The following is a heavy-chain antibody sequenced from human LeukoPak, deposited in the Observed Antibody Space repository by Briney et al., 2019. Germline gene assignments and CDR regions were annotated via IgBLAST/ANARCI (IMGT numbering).Heavy chain of an antibody. V-gene: IGHV4-34*01. Sequence: SETLSLTCAVYGGSFSGYYWSWIRQPPGKGLEWIGEINHSGSTNYNPSLKSRVTISVDTSKNQFSLRLSSVTAADTAVYYCARAPLCSNGYWFDPWGQGTLVTVSS. CDR1: GGSFSGYY. CDR2: INHSGST. D-gene: IGHD4-11*01. J-gene: IGHJ5*02. CDR3: ARAPLCSNGYWFDP.